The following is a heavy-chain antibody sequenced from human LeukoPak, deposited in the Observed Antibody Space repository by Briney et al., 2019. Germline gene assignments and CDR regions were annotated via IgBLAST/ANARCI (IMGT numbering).Heavy chain of an antibody. CDR1: GYSIFSGYY. J-gene: IGHJ4*02. Sequence: LETLSLTCAVSGYSIFSGYYWGWIRQPPGKGLEWLGSMYHSGSPYYNPSLKSRVTISVDTSKNQFSLKLSSVTAADTAVYYCARGLSGSYYEYYFDYWGQGTLVTVSS. V-gene: IGHV4-38-2*01. CDR3: ARGLSGSYYEYYFDY. CDR2: MYHSGSP. D-gene: IGHD3-10*01.